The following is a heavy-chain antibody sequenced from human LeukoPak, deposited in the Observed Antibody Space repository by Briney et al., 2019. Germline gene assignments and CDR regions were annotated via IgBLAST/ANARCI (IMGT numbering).Heavy chain of an antibody. CDR1: GDSINTNTYY. CDR3: ARHGIVVGRQALGEFDP. V-gene: IGHV4-39*01. D-gene: IGHD2-2*01. J-gene: IGHJ5*02. CDR2: IYYTGST. Sequence: PSETLSLTCIVSGDSINTNTYYWGWIRQPPGKGLEWIGSIYYTGSTYYNPSLKSRVTISVDTSKNQFSLKLSSVTAADTAVYYCARHGIVVGRQALGEFDPWGQGTLVTVSS.